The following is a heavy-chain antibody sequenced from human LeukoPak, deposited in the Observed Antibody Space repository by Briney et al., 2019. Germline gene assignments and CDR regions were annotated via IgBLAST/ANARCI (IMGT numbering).Heavy chain of an antibody. D-gene: IGHD3-22*01. J-gene: IGHJ3*02. Sequence: GGSLRLSRAASGFTFSSYSMNWVRQAPGKGLEWVSSISSSSYIYYADSVKGRFTISRDNAKNSLYLQMNSLRAEDTAVYYCARDSDYYDSSGYPDAFDIWGQGTMVTVSS. CDR2: ISSSSYI. CDR1: GFTFSSYS. CDR3: ARDSDYYDSSGYPDAFDI. V-gene: IGHV3-21*01.